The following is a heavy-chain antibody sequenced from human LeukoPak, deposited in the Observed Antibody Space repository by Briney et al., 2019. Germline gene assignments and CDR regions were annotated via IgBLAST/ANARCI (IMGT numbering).Heavy chain of an antibody. CDR1: GFTFSIYW. J-gene: IGHJ4*02. CDR2: ISSDGSNT. D-gene: IGHD6-13*01. Sequence: PGGSLRLSCAVSGFTFSIYWMHWVRQAPGKGLVWVSRISSDGSNTVYADFVKGRFTISRDNAKKTLYLQMNSLRAEDTAVYYCATAIATSGGYWGQGTLVTVSS. CDR3: ATAIATSGGY. V-gene: IGHV3-74*01.